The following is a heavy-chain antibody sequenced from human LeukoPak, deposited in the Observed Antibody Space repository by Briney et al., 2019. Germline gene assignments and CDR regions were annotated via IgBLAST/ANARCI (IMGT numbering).Heavy chain of an antibody. CDR2: IRYDGSNK. D-gene: IGHD3-9*01. J-gene: IGHJ4*02. V-gene: IGHV3-30*02. CDR3: AKGNVLRYFDWLSPSDY. CDR1: GFTFSSYG. Sequence: PGGSLRLSCAASGFTFSSYGMHWVRQAPGKGLEWVAFIRYDGSNKYYADSVKGRFTISRDNSKNTLYLQMNSLRTEDTAVFYCAKGNVLRYFDWLSPSDYWGQGTLVTVSS.